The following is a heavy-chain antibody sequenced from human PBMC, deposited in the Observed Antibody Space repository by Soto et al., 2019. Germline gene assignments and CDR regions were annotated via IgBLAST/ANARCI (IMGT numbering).Heavy chain of an antibody. J-gene: IGHJ4*02. CDR3: ARYRREAVAGYTLDN. CDR2: VYNSGST. D-gene: IGHD6-13*01. Sequence: SDTLSLTCTVSGGSISSNYWTWIRQPPGKGLEWIGYVYNSGSTNYNPSLKSRVTISEDTSKSQFSLKVNSMTAADTAVYYCARYRREAVAGYTLDNWGQGILVTVSS. CDR1: GGSISSNY. V-gene: IGHV4-59*01.